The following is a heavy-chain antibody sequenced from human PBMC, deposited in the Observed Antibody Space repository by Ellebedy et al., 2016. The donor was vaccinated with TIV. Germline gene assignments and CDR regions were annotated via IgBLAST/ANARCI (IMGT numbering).Heavy chain of an antibody. CDR1: GDFINNYY. CDR3: ARTFYYYNIGYPLFDY. CDR2: IYYSGST. V-gene: IGHV4-39*01. D-gene: IGHD3-22*01. J-gene: IGHJ4*02. Sequence: SETLSLTCTVTGDFINNYYWGWIRQPPGKGLEWIGVIYYSGSTYYNPSLKSRVTISVDTSKNQFSLNLTSVTAADTAVYYCARTFYYYNIGYPLFDYWGQGTLVTVSS.